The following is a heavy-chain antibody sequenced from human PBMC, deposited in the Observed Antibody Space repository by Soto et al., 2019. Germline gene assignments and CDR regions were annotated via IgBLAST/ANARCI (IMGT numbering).Heavy chain of an antibody. CDR2: IIPIFGTA. CDR1: GGTFSSYA. D-gene: IGHD5-18*01. CDR3: ARDGTAMGGGYFDY. Sequence: SVKVSCKASGGTFSSYAISWVRQAPGQGLEWMGGIIPIFGTANYAQKFQGRVTMTRDTSTSTVYMELSSLRSEDTAVYYCARDGTAMGGGYFDYWGQGTLVTVSS. V-gene: IGHV1-69*05. J-gene: IGHJ4*02.